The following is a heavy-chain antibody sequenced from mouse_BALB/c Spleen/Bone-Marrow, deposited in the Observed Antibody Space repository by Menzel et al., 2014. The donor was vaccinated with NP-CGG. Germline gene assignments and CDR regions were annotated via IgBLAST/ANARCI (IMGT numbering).Heavy chain of an antibody. Sequence: EVKLVESGGGLVQPGGSRKLSCAASGFTFSSFGMHWVRQAPEKGLEWVAYISSGSSTIYYADTVKGRFTISRDNPKNPLFLQMASLRSEDTAIYYCARYNTYDAMDYLGQGTSVTVSS. J-gene: IGHJ4*01. V-gene: IGHV5-17*02. CDR1: GFTFSSFG. CDR2: ISSGSSTI. CDR3: ARYNTYDAMDY. D-gene: IGHD1-3*01.